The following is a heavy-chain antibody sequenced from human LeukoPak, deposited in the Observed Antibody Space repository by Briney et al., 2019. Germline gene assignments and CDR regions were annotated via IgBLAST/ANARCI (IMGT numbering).Heavy chain of an antibody. V-gene: IGHV3-7*01. CDR2: IKQDGSEK. Sequence: GGSLRLSCAASGFTFRSYWMSWVRQAPGKGLEWVANIKQDGSEKYYVDSVKGRFTISRDNAKNSLYLQMNSLRAEDTAVYHCARDYDLWSGYAGRGTFDYWGQGTLVTVSS. CDR1: GFTFRSYW. J-gene: IGHJ4*02. D-gene: IGHD3-3*01. CDR3: ARDYDLWSGYAGRGTFDY.